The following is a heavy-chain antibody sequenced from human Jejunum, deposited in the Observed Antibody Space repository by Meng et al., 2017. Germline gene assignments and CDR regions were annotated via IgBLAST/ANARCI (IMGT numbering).Heavy chain of an antibody. Sequence: QVQLQASGPGLVKPSGTLSLPCTVSGVSTTAPFYWTWIRQAPGKGLEWIGEVWPSGATYYNPSLSSRITISIDTSNNQFSLEVAFLTAADTAVYYCARAIRERYFDSWGQGTLVTVSS. V-gene: IGHV4-4*02. CDR2: VWPSGAT. J-gene: IGHJ4*02. CDR1: GVSTTAPFY. D-gene: IGHD1-14*01. CDR3: ARAIRERYFDS.